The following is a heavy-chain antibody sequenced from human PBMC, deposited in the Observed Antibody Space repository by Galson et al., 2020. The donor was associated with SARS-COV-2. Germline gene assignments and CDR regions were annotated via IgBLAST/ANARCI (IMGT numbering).Heavy chain of an antibody. D-gene: IGHD4-4*01. CDR2: IDPSDSYT. CDR3: ARHNEITLDDDIEDYIEDNFYYYMDV. CDR1: GYSFTNSW. V-gene: IGHV5-10-1*01. J-gene: IGHJ6*03. Sequence: HGESLKISCKGSGYSFTNSWITWVRQMPGKGLEWMGRIDPSDSYTNYSPSFQGHVTISADKSISTAYLQWSSLKASDTAMYFCARHNEITLDDDIEDYIEDNFYYYMDVWGKGTTVTVSS.